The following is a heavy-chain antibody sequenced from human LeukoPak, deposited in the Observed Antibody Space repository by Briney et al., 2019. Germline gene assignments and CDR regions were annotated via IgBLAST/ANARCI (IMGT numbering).Heavy chain of an antibody. CDR3: ASYYDPLVGDAFDI. V-gene: IGHV3-7*01. CDR2: LDQDGSEI. D-gene: IGHD3-22*01. J-gene: IGHJ3*02. Sequence: GGSLRLSCAASGFPFSTYWMAWVRQAPGKGLEWVANLDQDGSEIYYLDSVKGRFTISRDNAKTSLYLQMNNLRVEDTAVYYCASYYDPLVGDAFDIWGQGTMVMVSS. CDR1: GFPFSTYW.